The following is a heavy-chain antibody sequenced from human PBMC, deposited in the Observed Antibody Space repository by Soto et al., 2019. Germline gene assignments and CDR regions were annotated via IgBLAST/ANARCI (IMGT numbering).Heavy chain of an antibody. D-gene: IGHD6-13*01. Sequence: QVQLQESGPGLVKPSETLSLTCSISGASISSYYWSWFRQSPGKGLEWIGYIQDIGNTNYNPSLKSRVSFSVDKSKNQFSLRLTSVTAADTAVYYCARFVAALGVRRRWFDPWGQGTLVTVSS. J-gene: IGHJ5*02. CDR2: IQDIGNT. CDR3: ARFVAALGVRRRWFDP. V-gene: IGHV4-59*01. CDR1: GASISSYY.